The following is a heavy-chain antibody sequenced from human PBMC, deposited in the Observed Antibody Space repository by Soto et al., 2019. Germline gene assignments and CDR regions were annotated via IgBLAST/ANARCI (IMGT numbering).Heavy chain of an antibody. CDR1: GGSISSYY. J-gene: IGHJ3*02. Sequence: SETLSLTCTVSGGSISSYYWSWIRQPPGKGLEWIGYIYYSGSTNYNPSLKSRVTISVDTSKNQFSLKLSSVTAADTAVYYCAGETDVFDIWGQGTMVTVSS. CDR3: AGETDVFDI. V-gene: IGHV4-59*01. CDR2: IYYSGST.